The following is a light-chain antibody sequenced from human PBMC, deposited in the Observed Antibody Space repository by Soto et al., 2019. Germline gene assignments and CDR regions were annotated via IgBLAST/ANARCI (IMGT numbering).Light chain of an antibody. CDR3: SSYGSTPYV. CDR1: SSDVGDYDY. CDR2: EVS. Sequence: ALTQPASVSGSPGQSITISCTGTSSDVGDYDYVSWYQQHPGKAPKLIIHEVSARPSGISDRFSGSKSGNTASLTISGLQAEDEADYYCSSYGSTPYVFGTGTKVTVL. V-gene: IGLV2-14*03. J-gene: IGLJ1*01.